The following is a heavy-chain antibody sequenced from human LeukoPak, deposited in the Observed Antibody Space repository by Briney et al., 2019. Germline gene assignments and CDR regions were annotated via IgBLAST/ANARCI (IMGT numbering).Heavy chain of an antibody. Sequence: PSETLSLTCTVSGGSISSYYWSWIRQPPGKGLEWIGEINHSGSTNYNPSLKSRVTISVDTSKNQFSLKLSTVTAADTAVYYCARVGRYGGNSARGYFDYWGQGTLVTVSS. V-gene: IGHV4-34*01. D-gene: IGHD4-23*01. CDR3: ARVGRYGGNSARGYFDY. J-gene: IGHJ4*02. CDR2: INHSGST. CDR1: GGSISSYY.